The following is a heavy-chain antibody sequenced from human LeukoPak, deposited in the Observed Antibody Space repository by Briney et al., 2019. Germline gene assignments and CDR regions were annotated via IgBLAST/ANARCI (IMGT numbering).Heavy chain of an antibody. CDR2: IYPGDSDT. CDR1: GYSFTSYW. CDR3: ARHAPMVRGVIRYFDY. Sequence: ESLKISFKGSGYSFTSYWIGWVRQMPGKGLEWMGIIYPGDSDTRYSPSFQGQVTISADKSISTAYLQWSSLKASDTAMYYCARHAPMVRGVIRYFDYWGQGTLVTVSS. J-gene: IGHJ4*02. D-gene: IGHD3-10*01. V-gene: IGHV5-51*01.